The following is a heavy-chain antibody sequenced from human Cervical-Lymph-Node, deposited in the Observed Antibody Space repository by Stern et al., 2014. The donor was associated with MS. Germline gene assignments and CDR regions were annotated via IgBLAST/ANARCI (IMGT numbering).Heavy chain of an antibody. CDR1: GGSISSSNW. D-gene: IGHD6-6*01. CDR2: IYHSGSN. J-gene: IGHJ3*02. Sequence: DQLVESGPGLVKPSGTLSLTCAVSGGSISSSNWWSWVRQPPGQGLEWLGEIYHSGSNNYNPSLKSRVTIPVDKPKTQFSLKLSSVTAADTAVYYCAREGYSSSYDAFDIWGQGTMVTVSS. CDR3: AREGYSSSYDAFDI. V-gene: IGHV4-4*02.